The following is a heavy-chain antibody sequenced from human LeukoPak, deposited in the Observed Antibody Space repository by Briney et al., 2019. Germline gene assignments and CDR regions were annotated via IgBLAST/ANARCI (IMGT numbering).Heavy chain of an antibody. Sequence: PSETLSLTCAVYGGSFSGYYWSWIRQPPGKGLEWIGEINHSGSTNYNPSLKSRVTISVDTSKNQFSLKLSSVTAADTAVYYCARELWSGYSMIDYWGQGTLVTVSS. J-gene: IGHJ4*02. CDR2: INHSGST. CDR1: GGSFSGYY. V-gene: IGHV4-34*01. CDR3: ARELWSGYSMIDY. D-gene: IGHD3-3*01.